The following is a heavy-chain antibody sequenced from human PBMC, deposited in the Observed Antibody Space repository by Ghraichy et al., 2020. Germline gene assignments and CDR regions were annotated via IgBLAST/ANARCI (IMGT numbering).Heavy chain of an antibody. D-gene: IGHD5-24*01. J-gene: IGHJ4*02. CDR1: GGSISSSSYY. CDR2: IYYSGST. CDR3: ARRASEMATRFDY. V-gene: IGHV4-39*01. Sequence: SETLSLTCTVSGGSISSSSYYWGWIRQPPGKGLEWIGSIYYSGSTYYNPSLKSRVTISVDTSKNQFSLKLSSVTAADTAVYYCARRASEMATRFDYWGQGTLVTVSS.